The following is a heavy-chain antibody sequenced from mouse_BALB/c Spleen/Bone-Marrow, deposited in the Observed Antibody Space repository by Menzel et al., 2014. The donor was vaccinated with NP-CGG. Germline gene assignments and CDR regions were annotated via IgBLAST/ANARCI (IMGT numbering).Heavy chain of an antibody. D-gene: IGHD2-12*01. CDR2: ISSGSSTI. CDR3: ARSGYSSGYFDY. CDR1: GFTFSSFA. J-gene: IGHJ2*01. Sequence: VQLKDSGGGLLQPGGSRKLSCASSGFTFSSFAMHSVRQAPEKGLEWVAYISSGSSTIYYADKVMGRFTIFRDNPKNTLFLQMTSLRSEDTAMYYCARSGYSSGYFDYWGQGTTLTVSS. V-gene: IGHV5-17*02.